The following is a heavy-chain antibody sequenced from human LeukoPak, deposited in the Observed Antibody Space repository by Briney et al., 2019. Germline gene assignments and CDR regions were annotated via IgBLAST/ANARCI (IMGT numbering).Heavy chain of an antibody. Sequence: SETLSLTCTVSGGSISSSSCYWGWIRQPPGKGLEWIGSIYYSGSTYYNPSLKSRVTISVDTSKNQFSLKLSSVTAADTAVYYCFSSWAIHNWFDPWGQGTLVTVSS. CDR2: IYYSGST. CDR3: FSSWAIHNWFDP. D-gene: IGHD1-26*01. V-gene: IGHV4-39*01. J-gene: IGHJ5*02. CDR1: GGSISSSSCY.